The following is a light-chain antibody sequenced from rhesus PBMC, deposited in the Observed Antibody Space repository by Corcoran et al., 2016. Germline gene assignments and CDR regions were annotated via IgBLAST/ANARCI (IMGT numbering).Light chain of an antibody. V-gene: IGLV1-60*01. CDR2: YNN. CDR1: SPNIGINS. J-gene: IGLJ1*01. CDR3: AAWDNSPSGYI. Sequence: QSVLTPPPSASEAARESVSISCSGSSPNIGINSVSWYQQLPETAPNLLIYYNNRRASGVSDRFSGSKSGTSASLAISGLQTEDEAAYYCAAWDNSPSGYIFGTGTRLTVL.